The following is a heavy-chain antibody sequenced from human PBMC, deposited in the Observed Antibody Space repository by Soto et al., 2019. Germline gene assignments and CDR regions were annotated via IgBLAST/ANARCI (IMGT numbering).Heavy chain of an antibody. J-gene: IGHJ4*02. CDR1: GFTFSSYA. CDR2: ISGSGGST. CDR3: AKDEYSGSFSFFDY. Sequence: SGFTFSSYAMSWVRQAPGKGLEWVSAISGSGGSTYYADSVKGRFTISRDNSKNTLYLQMNSLRAEDTAVYYCAKDEYSGSFSFFDYWGQGTLVTVSS. V-gene: IGHV3-23*01. D-gene: IGHD1-26*01.